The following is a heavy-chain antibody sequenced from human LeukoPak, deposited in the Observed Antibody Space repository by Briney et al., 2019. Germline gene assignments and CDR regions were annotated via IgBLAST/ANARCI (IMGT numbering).Heavy chain of an antibody. V-gene: IGHV3-66*02. J-gene: IGHJ3*02. D-gene: IGHD2-21*02. CDR3: ARERQDTVIHSGAFDI. Sequence: GGSLRLSCAASGFTVSSNYMSWVRQAPGKGLEWVADIASDGSHTFYVESVKGRFTISRDNSKNTLYLQMNSLGPEDTAVYFCARERQDTVIHSGAFDIWGQGTMVTVSS. CDR1: GFTVSSNY. CDR2: IASDGSHT.